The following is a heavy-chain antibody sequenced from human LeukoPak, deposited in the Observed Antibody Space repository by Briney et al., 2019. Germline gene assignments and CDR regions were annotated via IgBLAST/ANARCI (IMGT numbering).Heavy chain of an antibody. CDR2: INHSGST. CDR3: AREVAVAGHFDY. CDR1: GGSFSGYY. Sequence: SETLSLTCAVYGGSFSGYYWSWIRQPPGKGLEWIGEINHSGSTNYNPSLKGRVTISVDTSKNQFSLKLSSVTAADTAVYYCAREVAVAGHFDYWGQGTLVTVSS. V-gene: IGHV4-34*01. D-gene: IGHD6-19*01. J-gene: IGHJ4*02.